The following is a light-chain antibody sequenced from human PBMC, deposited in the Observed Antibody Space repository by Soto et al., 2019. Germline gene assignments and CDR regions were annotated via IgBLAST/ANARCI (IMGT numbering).Light chain of an antibody. J-gene: IGKJ4*01. CDR1: QAIGND. CDR3: LQHNSFPRA. V-gene: IGKV1-17*01. Sequence: DIQMTQSPSSLSASVGDRVTITCRASQAIGNDLGWYQQKPGKAPNRLIYSASRLQSGVPSRFSGSGSGTEFTLTISSLQPEDFANYYCLQHNSFPRAFGAGTKVEIK. CDR2: SAS.